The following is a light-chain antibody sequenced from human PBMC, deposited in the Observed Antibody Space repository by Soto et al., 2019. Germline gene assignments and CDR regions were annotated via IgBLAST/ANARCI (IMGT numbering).Light chain of an antibody. Sequence: QSVLTQPASVSESPGQSITLSCTGTSSVVGGYKYVSWYQQHPGKAPKLMIYDVSNRPSGVSNRFSGSNSGNTASLTISGLEAEDEADAYCSSYTSGSALVVFGGGTKLTVL. J-gene: IGLJ2*01. CDR1: SSVVGGYKY. V-gene: IGLV2-14*01. CDR3: SSYTSGSALVV. CDR2: DVS.